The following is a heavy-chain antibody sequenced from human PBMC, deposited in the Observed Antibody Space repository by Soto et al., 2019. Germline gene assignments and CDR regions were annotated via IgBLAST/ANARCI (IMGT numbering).Heavy chain of an antibody. CDR3: ARGVYIRRITMVRGVMIDY. J-gene: IGHJ4*02. V-gene: IGHV4-34*01. Sequence: QVQLQQWGAGLLKPSETMSLTCAVYGGSFSGYYWSWIRQPPGKGLEWIGEIDHSGSTNYNPSLKSRVTISVDTSKNQVSLKLSSVTAAVTAVYYCARGVYIRRITMVRGVMIDYWGQGTLVTVSS. CDR2: IDHSGST. D-gene: IGHD3-10*01. CDR1: GGSFSGYY.